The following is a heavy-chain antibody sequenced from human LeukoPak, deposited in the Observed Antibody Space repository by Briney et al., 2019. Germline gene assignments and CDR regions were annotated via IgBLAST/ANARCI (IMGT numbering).Heavy chain of an antibody. J-gene: IGHJ5*02. CDR2: IHTSGDT. Sequence: GGSLRLSCAASGLTDSHNYVSWVRQAPGKGLEWVSTIHTSGDTCYADSVKGRFTISRDTSKNTLYLQINSLRVEDTAVYYCIVFGDSNHWGQGTLVTVSS. D-gene: IGHD4-17*01. CDR1: GLTDSHNY. CDR3: IVFGDSNH. V-gene: IGHV3-53*01.